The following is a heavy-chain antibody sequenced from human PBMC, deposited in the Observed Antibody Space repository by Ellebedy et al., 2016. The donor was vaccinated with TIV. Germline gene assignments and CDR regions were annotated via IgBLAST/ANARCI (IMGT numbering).Heavy chain of an antibody. CDR1: GGSIINSSYF. J-gene: IGHJ4*02. CDR3: ARLPRGDIYGYFDY. Sequence: MPSETLSLTCNVSGGSIINSSYFWVWIRQPPGKGLEWIGSIYYSGSTYYNPSLKSRVTISMDTSKNQFSLRLTSVTAADTAIYFCARLPRGDIYGYFDYWGQGALVTVSS. D-gene: IGHD5-18*01. V-gene: IGHV4-39*07. CDR2: IYYSGST.